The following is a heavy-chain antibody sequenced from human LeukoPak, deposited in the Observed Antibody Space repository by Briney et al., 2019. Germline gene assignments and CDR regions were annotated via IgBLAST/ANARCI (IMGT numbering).Heavy chain of an antibody. J-gene: IGHJ6*02. V-gene: IGHV4-59*01. CDR3: AREDGDYFHYGMDV. CDR2: IYYSGST. Sequence: SETLSLTCTVSGGSISSYYWSWIRQPPGKGLEWIGYIYYSGSTNYNPSLKSRVIISVDTSKNQFSLKLSSVTAADTAVYYCAREDGDYFHYGMDVWGQGTTVTVSS. CDR1: GGSISSYY. D-gene: IGHD4-17*01.